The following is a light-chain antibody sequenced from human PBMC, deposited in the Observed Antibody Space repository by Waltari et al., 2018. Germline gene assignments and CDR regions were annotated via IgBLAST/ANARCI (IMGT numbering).Light chain of an antibody. J-gene: IGKJ3*01. CDR3: QQRTEWPRT. CDR2: DAS. Sequence: EIVLTQSPVTLSLSSGERVTLSCRASQSLTTDLAWYQHRPGQAPRLIIYDASNRAAGIPARFSGSGSGTDFTLTISSLEPEDLAVYFCQQRTEWPRTFGPGTKVEI. CDR1: QSLTTD. V-gene: IGKV3-11*01.